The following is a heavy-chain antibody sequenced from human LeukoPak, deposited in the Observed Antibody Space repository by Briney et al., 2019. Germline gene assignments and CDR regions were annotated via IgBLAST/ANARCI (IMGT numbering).Heavy chain of an antibody. CDR2: ISPTAGSA. J-gene: IGHJ4*02. V-gene: IGHV3-23*01. CDR1: GFTFNIYG. CDR3: AKVRTGHYFDY. D-gene: IGHD3/OR15-3a*01. Sequence: GGSLRLSCAASGFTFNIYGMHWVRQAPGRGLEWVSSISPTAGSAYYADSVKGRFTISRDNSKNTLYLQMNSLRAEDTAIYCCAKVRTGHYFDYWGQGTLVTVSS.